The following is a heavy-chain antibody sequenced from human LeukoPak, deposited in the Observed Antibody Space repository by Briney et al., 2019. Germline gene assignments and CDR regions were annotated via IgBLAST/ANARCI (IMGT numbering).Heavy chain of an antibody. CDR2: IYYSGST. V-gene: IGHV4-39*01. J-gene: IGHJ4*02. CDR3: ARPLKDTLDY. CDR1: GGSISSSSYY. Sequence: SETLSLTCTVSGGSISSSSYYWGWIRQPPGKGLEWIGSIYYSGSTYYNPSLKSRVTISVDTSKNQFSLKLSSVTAADTAVYYCARPLKDTLDYWDQGTLVTVSS. D-gene: IGHD2/OR15-2a*01.